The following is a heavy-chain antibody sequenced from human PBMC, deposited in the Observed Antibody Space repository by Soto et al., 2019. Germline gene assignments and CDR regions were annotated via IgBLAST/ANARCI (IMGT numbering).Heavy chain of an antibody. D-gene: IGHD2-2*02. CDR2: IYYSGNT. Sequence: PSWTLALTCSVSGGPISSGYYYWSWIRQPPGKGLEWIGNIYYSGNTYYNPSLKSRLIISIDTSTNQFSLKVGSVTAADTAVYYCARSYTYRMHGWGQATVVTVSA. V-gene: IGHV4-30-4*01. CDR1: GGPISSGYYY. J-gene: IGHJ1*01. CDR3: ARSYTYRMHG.